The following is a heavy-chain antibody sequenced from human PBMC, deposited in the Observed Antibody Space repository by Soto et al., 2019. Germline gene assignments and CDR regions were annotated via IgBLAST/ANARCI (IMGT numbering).Heavy chain of an antibody. J-gene: IGHJ6*02. CDR1: GYTFTSYG. Sequence: QVQLVQSGAEVKKPGASVKVSCKASGYTFTSYGISWVRQAPGQGLEWMGWISAYNGNTNYAQKLQGRVTMTTDTSTSTAYMELRSLRSDDTAVYYCARYEDCGGYCYYAHYYYYGMDVWGQGTTVTVSS. V-gene: IGHV1-18*01. CDR2: ISAYNGNT. D-gene: IGHD2-21*02. CDR3: ARYEDCGGYCYYAHYYYYGMDV.